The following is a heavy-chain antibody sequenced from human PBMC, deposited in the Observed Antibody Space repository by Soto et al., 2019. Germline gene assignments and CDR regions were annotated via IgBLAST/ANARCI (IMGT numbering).Heavy chain of an antibody. V-gene: IGHV4-34*01. J-gene: IGHJ5*02. D-gene: IGHD4-17*01. CDR1: GGSFSGYY. CDR3: ARGGYGDYDTTNWFDP. CDR2: INHSGST. Sequence: SETLSLTCAVYGGSFSGYYWSWIRQPPGKGLEWIGEINHSGSTNYNPSLKSRVTISVDTSKNQFSLKLSSVTAADTAVYYCARGGYGDYDTTNWFDPWGQGTLVTVSS.